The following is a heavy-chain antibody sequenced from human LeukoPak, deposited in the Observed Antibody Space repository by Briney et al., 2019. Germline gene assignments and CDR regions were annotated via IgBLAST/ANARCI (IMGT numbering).Heavy chain of an antibody. D-gene: IGHD3-3*01. V-gene: IGHV4-59*01. J-gene: IGHJ4*02. CDR3: ARHFYEFWNGGLFDY. CDR1: GGSISSYY. CDR2: IYYSGST. Sequence: SETLSLTCTVSGGSISSYYWSWIRQPPGKGLEWIGYIYYSGSTNYNPSLKSRVTISVDTSKNQFSLNLSSVTAADTAVYYCARHFYEFWNGGLFDYWGQGTLVTVSS.